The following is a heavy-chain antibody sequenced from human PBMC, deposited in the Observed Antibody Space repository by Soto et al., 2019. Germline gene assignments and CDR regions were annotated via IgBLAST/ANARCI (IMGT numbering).Heavy chain of an antibody. Sequence: SDTLWLRCTVSGGSISIGDYYGSWIRQPPGKGLEWIGYILYSGTTNYNPSLESRLTISVDTSKNQFSLKLTSVTAADTAVYYCARNGALDYWGRGTLVTSPQ. CDR3: ARNGALDY. J-gene: IGHJ4*02. D-gene: IGHD2-8*01. V-gene: IGHV4-30-4*02. CDR2: ILYSGTT. CDR1: GGSISIGDYY.